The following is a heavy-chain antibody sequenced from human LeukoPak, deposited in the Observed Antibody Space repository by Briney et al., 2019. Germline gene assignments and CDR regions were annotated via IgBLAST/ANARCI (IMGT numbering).Heavy chain of an antibody. V-gene: IGHV3-11*04. CDR1: GFTFSDYY. CDR2: INSSGSTI. J-gene: IGHJ5*02. Sequence: GGSLRLSCAASGFTFSDYYMSWIRQAPGKGLEWVSYINSSGSTIYYADSVKGRFTISRDNAKNSLYLQMNSLRAEDTAVYYCARDSARNWFDPWGQGTLVTVSS. CDR3: ARDSARNWFDP.